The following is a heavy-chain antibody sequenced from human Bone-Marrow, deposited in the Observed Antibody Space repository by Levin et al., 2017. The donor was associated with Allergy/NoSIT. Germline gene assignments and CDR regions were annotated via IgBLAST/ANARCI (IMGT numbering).Heavy chain of an antibody. CDR2: INDRGST. Sequence: SETLSLTCAVYGEPLSGFSWSWIRQPPGKGPEWIGEINDRGSTNYNPSLMSRVTMSVDTSKNQISLKLSSVTAADTAVYSCAREFVEKRCCADYWGQGTLVTVSS. CDR3: AREFVEKRCCADY. D-gene: IGHD2-15*01. J-gene: IGHJ4*02. CDR1: GEPLSGFS. V-gene: IGHV4-34*01.